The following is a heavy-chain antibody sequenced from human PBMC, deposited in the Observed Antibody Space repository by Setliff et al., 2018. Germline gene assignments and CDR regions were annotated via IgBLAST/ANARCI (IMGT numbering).Heavy chain of an antibody. CDR2: IYYSGST. CDR1: GGSISSYY. CDR3: ARDEGSSYFYGMDV. J-gene: IGHJ6*02. Sequence: KPSETLSLTCTVSGGSISSYYWSWIRQPPGKGLEWIGYIYYSGSTNYNPSLQSRVTISVDTSKNQFSLKLSSVTAADTAVYYCARDEGSSYFYGMDVWGQGTTVTVS. D-gene: IGHD6-13*01. V-gene: IGHV4-59*01.